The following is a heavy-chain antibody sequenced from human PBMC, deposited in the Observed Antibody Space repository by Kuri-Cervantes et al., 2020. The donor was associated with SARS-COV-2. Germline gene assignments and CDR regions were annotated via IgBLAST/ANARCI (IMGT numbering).Heavy chain of an antibody. V-gene: IGHV3-21*01. CDR2: ITSDSRYI. J-gene: IGHJ4*02. CDR3: ASPPLFSVVH. D-gene: IGHD2-15*01. CDR1: GLTFRSYS. Sequence: GGSLRLSCAASGLTFRSYSMNWVRQSPGKGLEWVASITSDSRYIYYAGSVKGRFTISRDNAKNSLYLQMNSLRAEDTAVYYCASPPLFSVVHWGQGTLVTVS.